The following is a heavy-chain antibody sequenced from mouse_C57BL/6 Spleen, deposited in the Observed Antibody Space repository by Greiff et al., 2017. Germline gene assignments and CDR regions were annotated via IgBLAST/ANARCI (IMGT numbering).Heavy chain of an antibody. CDR3: TREIYDGYYGDAMDY. V-gene: IGHV5-9-1*02. Sequence: EVKVEESGEGLVKPGGSLKLSCAASGFTFSSYAMSWVRQTPEKRLEWVAYISSGGDYIYYADTVKGRFTISRDNARNTLYLQMSSLKSEDTAMYYCTREIYDGYYGDAMDYWGQGTSVTVSS. CDR1: GFTFSSYA. D-gene: IGHD2-3*01. CDR2: ISSGGDYI. J-gene: IGHJ4*01.